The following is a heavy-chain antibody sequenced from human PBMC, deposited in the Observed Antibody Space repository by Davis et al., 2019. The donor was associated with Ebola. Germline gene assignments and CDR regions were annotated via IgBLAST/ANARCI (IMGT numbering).Heavy chain of an antibody. D-gene: IGHD6-25*01. CDR3: AKDQTGIAAG. Sequence: GESLKISCAASGFTFSSYAMSWVRQAPGKGLEWVSAISGSGGSTYYADSVKGRFTISRDNSKNTLYLQMNSLRAEDTAVYYCAKDQTGIAAGWGQGTLVTVSS. V-gene: IGHV3-23*01. J-gene: IGHJ4*02. CDR1: GFTFSSYA. CDR2: ISGSGGST.